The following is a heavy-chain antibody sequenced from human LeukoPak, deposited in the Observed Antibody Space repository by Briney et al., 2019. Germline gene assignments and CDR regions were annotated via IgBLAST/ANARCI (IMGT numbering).Heavy chain of an antibody. CDR3: ARTLLPAVKGAFDI. CDR2: INTGGTT. CDR1: GDSISSGSYY. Sequence: PSQTVSLTCTVSGDSISSGSYYWSWIRQPAGKGLEYIGRINTGGTTNYNPSLRSRVTISVDASKNQFSLNLGSVSAADTAVYYCARTLLPAVKGAFDIWGQGTMVTVSS. D-gene: IGHD3-22*01. J-gene: IGHJ3*02. V-gene: IGHV4-61*02.